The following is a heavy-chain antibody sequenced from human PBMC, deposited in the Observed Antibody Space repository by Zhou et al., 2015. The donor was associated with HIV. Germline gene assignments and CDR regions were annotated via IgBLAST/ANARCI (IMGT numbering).Heavy chain of an antibody. CDR3: AGGYSYGSPHYYYGMDV. V-gene: IGHV3-7*03. Sequence: VQLVESGGRLSSAWGGSLRLSCAASGFTFSTYAMSWVRQAPGKGLEWVANIKPDGSETSYVDSVKGRFTISRDNAKNSLYLQMNSLRAEDTAVYYCAGGYSYGSPHYYYGMDVWGQGTTVTVSS. J-gene: IGHJ6*02. D-gene: IGHD5-18*01. CDR2: IKPDGSET. CDR1: GFTFSTYA.